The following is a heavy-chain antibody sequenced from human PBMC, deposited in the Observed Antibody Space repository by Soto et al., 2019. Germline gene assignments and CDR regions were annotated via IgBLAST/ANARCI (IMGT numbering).Heavy chain of an antibody. D-gene: IGHD6-13*01. CDR2: INPNSGGT. J-gene: IGHJ6*02. V-gene: IGHV1-2*02. Sequence: ALVKVSCKASGYTFTGYYMHWVRQAPGQGLEWMGWINPNSGGTNYAQKFQGRVTMTRDTSISTAYMELSRLRSDDTAVYYCARGTAAAGDYYYYGMDVWGQGTTVTVSS. CDR1: GYTFTGYY. CDR3: ARGTAAAGDYYYYGMDV.